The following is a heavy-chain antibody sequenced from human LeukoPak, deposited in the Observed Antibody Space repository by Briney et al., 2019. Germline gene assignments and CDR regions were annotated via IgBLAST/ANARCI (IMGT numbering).Heavy chain of an antibody. CDR3: ARDDWREWLLPCYYGMDV. Sequence: ASVKVSCKASGYTFTSYGISWVRQAPGQGLEWMGWISAYNGNTNYAQKLQGRVTMTTDTSTSTAYMELRSLRSDDTAVYYCARDDWREWLLPCYYGMDVWGQGTTVTVSS. D-gene: IGHD3-3*01. V-gene: IGHV1-18*01. CDR2: ISAYNGNT. J-gene: IGHJ6*02. CDR1: GYTFTSYG.